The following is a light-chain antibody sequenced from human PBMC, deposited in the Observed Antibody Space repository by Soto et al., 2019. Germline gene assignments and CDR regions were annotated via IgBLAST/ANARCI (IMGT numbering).Light chain of an antibody. J-gene: IGKJ1*01. CDR3: QQYNNWPPAT. V-gene: IGKV3-15*01. CDR1: QSVSSN. CDR2: GAS. Sequence: EIVMTQSPATLSVSPGERATLSCRASQSVSSNLAWYQQKPGQAPRLLIYGASTRATGIPARFSGSGSGTEFTLTISSLQPEDFAVYYCQQYNNWPPATFGQGTKV.